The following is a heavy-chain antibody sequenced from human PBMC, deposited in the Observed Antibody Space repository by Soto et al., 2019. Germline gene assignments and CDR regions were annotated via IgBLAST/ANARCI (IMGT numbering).Heavy chain of an antibody. V-gene: IGHV3-30*18. CDR1: GFTFSSYG. D-gene: IGHD3-22*01. J-gene: IGHJ6*02. CDR2: ISYDGSNK. CDR3: AKDYRFLMIVSRMDV. Sequence: PGGSLRLSCAASGFTFSSYGMHWVRQAPGKGLEWVAVISYDGSNKYYADSVKGRFTISRDNSKNTLYLQMNSLRAEDTAVYYCAKDYRFLMIVSRMDVWGQGTTVTVSS.